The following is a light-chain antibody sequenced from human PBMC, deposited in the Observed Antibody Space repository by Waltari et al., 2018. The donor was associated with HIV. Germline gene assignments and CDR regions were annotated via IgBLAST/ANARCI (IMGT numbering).Light chain of an antibody. CDR3: ASYAGRNNLV. CDR1: SRDVGGYTY. V-gene: IGLV2-8*01. CDR2: EVY. J-gene: IGLJ2*01. Sequence: QSALTQPPSASGSPGQSVTIPCTGTSRDVGGYTYVSWYKQPPGEAPNVVIFEVYKRPSGVPDRLSGSKSGNTASLTVSGLQADDEATYYCASYAGRNNLVFGGGTKLTVL.